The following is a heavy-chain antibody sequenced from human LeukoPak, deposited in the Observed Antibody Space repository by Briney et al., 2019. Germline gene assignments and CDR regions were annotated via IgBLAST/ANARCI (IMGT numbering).Heavy chain of an antibody. CDR3: ARNFSSGWFDY. Sequence: PSETLSLTCTVSGGSISSSNYYWGWIRHPPGKGLEWIGSIYYSGSTSYNPSLKSRVTISVDTSKNQFSLKLSSVTAADTAVYYCARNFSSGWFDYWGQGTLVTVSS. D-gene: IGHD6-19*01. CDR1: GGSISSSNYY. V-gene: IGHV4-39*07. J-gene: IGHJ4*02. CDR2: IYYSGST.